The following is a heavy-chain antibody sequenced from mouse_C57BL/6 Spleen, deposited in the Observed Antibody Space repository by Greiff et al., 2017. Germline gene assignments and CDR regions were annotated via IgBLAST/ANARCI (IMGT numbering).Heavy chain of an antibody. Sequence: VQLQQSGAELVKPGASVKISCKASGYAFSSYWMNWVKQRPGKGLEWIGQIYPGDGDTNYNGKFKGKATLTADKSSSTAYMQLSSLTSEDSAVYFCAREDYEDYYAMDYWGQGTSVTVSS. CDR3: AREDYEDYYAMDY. CDR2: IYPGDGDT. V-gene: IGHV1-80*01. J-gene: IGHJ4*01. CDR1: GYAFSSYW. D-gene: IGHD2-4*01.